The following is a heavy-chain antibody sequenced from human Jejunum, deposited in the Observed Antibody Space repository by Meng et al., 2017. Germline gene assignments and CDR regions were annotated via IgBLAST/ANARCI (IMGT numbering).Heavy chain of an antibody. J-gene: IGHJ4*02. CDR2: VSPSSGNT. V-gene: IGHV1-8*01. CDR1: GYTFTTYE. Sequence: QVQVGQGGGGKKTPRDSMKVSCKASGYTFTTYEINWVRPATGQGVEWMGWVSPSSGNTRYAQKFQGRVTMTRDTSISTVYMELTSLKSDDTAVYYCARGVGDLGDYWGQGTLVTVSS. D-gene: IGHD3-16*01. CDR3: ARGVGDLGDY.